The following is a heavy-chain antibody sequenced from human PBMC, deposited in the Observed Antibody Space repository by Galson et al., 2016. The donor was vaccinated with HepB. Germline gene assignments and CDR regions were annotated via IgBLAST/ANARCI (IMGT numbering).Heavy chain of an antibody. CDR2: INPGNGNT. CDR3: AKDRNGSGSYYWWYLDL. CDR1: GGNLSRYT. D-gene: IGHD3-10*01. V-gene: IGHV1-3*01. Sequence: SVKVSCKASGGNLSRYTVTWVRQAPGQGLEWMGWINPGNGNTKYSQKVQGRVTFTTDTSASTAYMELRSLTSEDTSIYYCAKDRNGSGSYYWWYLDLWGRGTQVIVSS. J-gene: IGHJ2*01.